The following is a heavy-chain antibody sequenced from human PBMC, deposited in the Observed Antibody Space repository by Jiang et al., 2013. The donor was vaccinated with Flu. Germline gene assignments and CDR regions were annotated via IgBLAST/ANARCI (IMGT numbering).Heavy chain of an antibody. CDR1: GFTFSNYA. V-gene: IGHV3-7*01. J-gene: IGHJ6*02. CDR3: ARAEGPYYYGIDV. CDR2: IKQDGSEK. Sequence: QLLESGGGLVQPGGSLRLSCAASGFTFSNYAVSWVRQAPGKGLEWVANIKQDGSEKNYVDSVKGRFTISRDNAKNSLYLQMNSLRAEDTAVYYCARAEGPYYYGIDVWGQGTTVTVSS.